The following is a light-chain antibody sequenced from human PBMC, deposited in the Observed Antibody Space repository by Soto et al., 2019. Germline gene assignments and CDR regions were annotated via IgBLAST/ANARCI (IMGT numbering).Light chain of an antibody. CDR2: KAS. V-gene: IGKV1-5*03. CDR3: EQYKSYPLI. CDR1: QSVDSW. J-gene: IGKJ4*01. Sequence: ERCTESVQACQSVDSWLAWYQQKPGKAPNLLIYKASTLESAVPSRFSGSGSGTEFTLTISSLQPDDFATYYCEQYKSYPLIFGGGTKVDIK.